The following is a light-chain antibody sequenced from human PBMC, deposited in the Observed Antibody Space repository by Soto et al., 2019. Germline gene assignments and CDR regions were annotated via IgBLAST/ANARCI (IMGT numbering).Light chain of an antibody. CDR1: SSDVGAYNY. CDR2: DVN. J-gene: IGLJ2*01. CDR3: SSYTTDNTLD. Sequence: QSVLTQPASVSGSPGQSIAICCTGTSSDVGAYNYVSWYQHSPGKAPKLIVYDVNNRPSGISDRFSGSKSGNTASLTISGLQAEDEADYYCSSYTTDNTLDFGGGTKLTVL. V-gene: IGLV2-14*03.